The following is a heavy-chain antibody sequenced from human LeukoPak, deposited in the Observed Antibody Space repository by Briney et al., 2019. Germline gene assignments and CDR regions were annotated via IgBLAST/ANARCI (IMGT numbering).Heavy chain of an antibody. Sequence: GGSLRLSCAASGFTLRSYSMNWVRQAPGKGLEWVSVIYSGGSTYYADSVKGRFTISRDNSKNTLYLQMNSLRAEDTAVYYCAREGGDCSGGSCYLPEDDAFDIWGQGTMVTVSS. D-gene: IGHD2-15*01. CDR1: GFTLRSYS. V-gene: IGHV3-53*01. CDR2: IYSGGST. J-gene: IGHJ3*02. CDR3: AREGGDCSGGSCYLPEDDAFDI.